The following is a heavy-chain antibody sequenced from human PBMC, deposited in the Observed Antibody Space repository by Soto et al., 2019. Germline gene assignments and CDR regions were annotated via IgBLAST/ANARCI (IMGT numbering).Heavy chain of an antibody. J-gene: IGHJ5*02. CDR3: AKHPERIAQIGWFDP. V-gene: IGHV3-11*06. CDR1: GFTFSDYY. Sequence: GGSLRLSCAASGFTFSDYYMSWIRQAPGKGLEWVSYISSSSSYTNYADSVKGRFTISRDNAKNSLYLQMNSLRAEDTAVYYCAKHPERIAQIGWFDPWGQGTLVTVSS. CDR2: ISSSSSYT. D-gene: IGHD6-13*01.